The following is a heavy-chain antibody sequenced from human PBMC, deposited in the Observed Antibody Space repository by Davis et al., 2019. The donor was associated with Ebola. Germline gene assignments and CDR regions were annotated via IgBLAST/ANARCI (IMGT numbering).Heavy chain of an antibody. CDR3: ARAYSSSPLGY. D-gene: IGHD6-6*01. CDR2: ISSSSSYI. CDR1: GFTFSSYG. V-gene: IGHV3-21*01. J-gene: IGHJ4*02. Sequence: GGSLRLSCAASGFTFSSYGMHWVRQAPGKGLEWVSSISSSSSYIYYADSVKGRFTISRDNAKNSLYLQMNSLRAEDTAVYYCARAYSSSPLGYWGQGTLVTVSS.